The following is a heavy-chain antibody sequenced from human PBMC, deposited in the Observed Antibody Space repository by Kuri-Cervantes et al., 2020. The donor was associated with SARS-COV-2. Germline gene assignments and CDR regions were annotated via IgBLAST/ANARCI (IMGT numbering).Heavy chain of an antibody. V-gene: IGHV1-18*01. J-gene: IGHJ6*02. D-gene: IGHD6-19*01. Sequence: ASVKVSCKASGYTFSNYGISWVRQAPGQGLQWMGWISAYNGLTDYAQKFQGRVTMTADTSTSTAYMELGSLRSEDTAVYYCARAGVAGYSSGWNPYYYYGMDVWGQGTTVTVSS. CDR3: ARAGVAGYSSGWNPYYYYGMDV. CDR1: GYTFSNYG. CDR2: ISAYNGLT.